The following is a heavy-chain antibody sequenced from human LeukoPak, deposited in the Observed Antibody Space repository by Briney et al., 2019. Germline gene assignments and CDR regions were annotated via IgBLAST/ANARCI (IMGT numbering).Heavy chain of an antibody. CDR1: GCSISSDSYY. Sequence: NPSQTLSLTCTVSGCSISSDSYYWSWIPQPAGKGLEWFVRIYTSGIINYNLSLKSLVTTSVDTYNNQFSLKISSMTAADKAVYYCARDQGSTSAIDYWGQGTLVTVSS. J-gene: IGHJ4*02. CDR2: IYTSGII. D-gene: IGHD2-2*01. V-gene: IGHV4-61*02. CDR3: ARDQGSTSAIDY.